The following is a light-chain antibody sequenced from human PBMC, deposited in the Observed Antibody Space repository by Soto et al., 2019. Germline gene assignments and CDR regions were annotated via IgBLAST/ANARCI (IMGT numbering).Light chain of an antibody. CDR1: QSVSNN. CDR2: GAS. J-gene: IGKJ1*01. CDR3: HQYNKWPPRT. V-gene: IGKV3-15*01. Sequence: ETVMTQSPGTLSVSPGERATLSCRASQSVSNNLAWYQQKPGQAPRLLIYGASTRATGIPARFSGSGSGTDFPLSISSLQSEDSAVYYCHQYNKWPPRTFGQGTKVEI.